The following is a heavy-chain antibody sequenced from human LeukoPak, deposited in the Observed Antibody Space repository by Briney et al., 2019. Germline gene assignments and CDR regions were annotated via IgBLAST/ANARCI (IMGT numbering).Heavy chain of an antibody. CDR1: GYSLTTYW. D-gene: IGHD1-26*01. CDR3: ASPRVGATAFDI. CDR2: INPGDSDT. J-gene: IGHJ3*02. Sequence: GESLKISCKGSGYSLTTYWIGWVRQMPGKGLEYMGIINPGDSDTRYSPSFQGQVTISVDKSISTAYLQWSSLKASDTATYYCASPRVGATAFDIWGQGTLVTVSS. V-gene: IGHV5-51*01.